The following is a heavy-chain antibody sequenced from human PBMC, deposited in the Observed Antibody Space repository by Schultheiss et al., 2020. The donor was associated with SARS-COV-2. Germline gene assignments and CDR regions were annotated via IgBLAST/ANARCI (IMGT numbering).Heavy chain of an antibody. J-gene: IGHJ6*02. CDR2: ISYDGSNK. CDR1: GFTFSSYA. CDR3: ARAPYNWNYRGRDYYYYGMDV. Sequence: GGSLRLSCAASGFTFSSYAMHWVRQAPGKGLEWVAVISYDGSNKYYADSVKGRFTISRDNAKNSLYLQMNSLRDEDTAVYYCARAPYNWNYRGRDYYYYGMDVWGQGTTVTVSS. D-gene: IGHD1-7*01. V-gene: IGHV3-30*04.